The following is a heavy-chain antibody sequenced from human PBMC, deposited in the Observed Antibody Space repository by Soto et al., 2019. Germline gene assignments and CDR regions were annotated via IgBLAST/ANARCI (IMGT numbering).Heavy chain of an antibody. CDR3: ARDGRQFVPNSDTLEI. Sequence: QVQLVQSGAEVKKPGASVKVSCKASGYTFTNYGINWVRQAPGQGLEWMGWISAYNGNTNYAQKLQGRLTLATDTSTSTTYMELRSLTSDDTAVYFCARDGRQFVPNSDTLEIWGQGTVVTVSS. J-gene: IGHJ3*02. D-gene: IGHD6-6*01. CDR1: GYTFTNYG. V-gene: IGHV1-18*01. CDR2: ISAYNGNT.